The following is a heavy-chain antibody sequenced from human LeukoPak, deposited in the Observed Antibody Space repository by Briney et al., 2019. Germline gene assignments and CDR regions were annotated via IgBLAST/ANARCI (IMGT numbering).Heavy chain of an antibody. J-gene: IGHJ4*02. CDR1: GFTFSSYS. CDR2: INSDGSST. V-gene: IGHV3-74*01. CDR3: ARVRLYYGSGSGYFDY. Sequence: GGSLRLSCAASGFTFSSYSMNWVRQAPGKGLVWVSRINSDGSSTSYADSVKGRFTISRDNAKNTLYLQMNSLRAEDTAVYYCARVRLYYGSGSGYFDYWGQGTLVTVSS. D-gene: IGHD3-10*01.